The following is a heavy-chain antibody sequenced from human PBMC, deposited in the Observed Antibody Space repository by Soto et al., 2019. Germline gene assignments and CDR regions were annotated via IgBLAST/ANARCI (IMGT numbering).Heavy chain of an antibody. CDR2: IYYSGST. CDR3: ARIAAAGRFDY. CDR1: DGSISSYY. Sequence: SETLSLTCTVSDGSISSYYWSWIRQPPGKGLEWIGYIYYSGSTNYNPSLKSRVTISVDTSNNQFSLKLSSVTAADTAVYYCARIAAAGRFDYWGQGTLVTVS. J-gene: IGHJ4*02. D-gene: IGHD6-13*01. V-gene: IGHV4-59*12.